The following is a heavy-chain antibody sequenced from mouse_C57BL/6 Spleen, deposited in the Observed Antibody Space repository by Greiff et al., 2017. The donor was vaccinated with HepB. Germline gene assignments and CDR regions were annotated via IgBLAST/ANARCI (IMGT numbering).Heavy chain of an antibody. CDR3: ARTNPYAMDY. Sequence: QVQLQQPGAELVRPGTSVKLSCKASGYTFTSYWMHWVKQRPGQGLEWIGVIDPSDSSTNYNQKFKGKATLTVDTSSSTAYMQLSSLTSEDSAVYYCARTNPYAMDYWGQGTSVTVSS. V-gene: IGHV1-59*01. J-gene: IGHJ4*01. CDR2: IDPSDSST. CDR1: GYTFTSYW.